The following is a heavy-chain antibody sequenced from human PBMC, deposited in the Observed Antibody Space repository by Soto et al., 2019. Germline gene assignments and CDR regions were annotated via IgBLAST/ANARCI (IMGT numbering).Heavy chain of an antibody. V-gene: IGHV3-23*01. CDR3: VKNSGWFNT. J-gene: IGHJ5*02. Sequence: QLLQSGGGLVQPGGSLTLSCAASGFTFGTTDMSWVRQAPGEGLEWVSTIDGSGGVTYDADSVKGRFTIFRDNYRNTVYLQMNSLRGDDTGLYYCVKNSGWFNTWGQGALVTVSS. CDR1: GFTFGTTD. D-gene: IGHD3-10*01. CDR2: IDGSGGVT.